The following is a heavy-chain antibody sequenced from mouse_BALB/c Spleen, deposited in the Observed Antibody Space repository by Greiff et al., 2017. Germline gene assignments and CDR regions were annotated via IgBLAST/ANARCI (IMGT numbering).Heavy chain of an antibody. CDR2: IDPANGNT. V-gene: IGHV14-3*02. CDR3: ASLTGTGYFDY. J-gene: IGHJ2*01. Sequence: VQLQQSGAELVKPGASVKLSCTASGFNIKDTYMHWVKQRPEQGLEWIGRIDPANGNTKYDPKFQGKATITADTSSNTAYLQLSSLTSEDTAVYYCASLTGTGYFDYWGQGTTLTVSS. D-gene: IGHD4-1*01. CDR1: GFNIKDTY.